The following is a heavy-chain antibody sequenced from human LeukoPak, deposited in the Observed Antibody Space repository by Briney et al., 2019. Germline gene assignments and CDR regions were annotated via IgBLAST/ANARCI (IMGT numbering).Heavy chain of an antibody. Sequence: PSETLSLTCTVSGGSISDYYWSWIRQPPGKGLEWIGYFSNSGTTNQNPSLKSRVTMSEDTSKNQFSLKLSSVTAADTAVYYCARVYSGSYFDYWGQGTLVTVSS. CDR3: ARVYSGSYFDY. D-gene: IGHD1-26*01. CDR2: FSNSGTT. CDR1: GGSISDYY. V-gene: IGHV4-59*12. J-gene: IGHJ4*02.